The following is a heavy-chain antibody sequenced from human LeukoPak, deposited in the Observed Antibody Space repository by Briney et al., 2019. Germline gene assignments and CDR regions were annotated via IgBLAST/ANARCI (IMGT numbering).Heavy chain of an antibody. CDR1: GYTFTGYY. CDR2: INPNSGGT. V-gene: IGHV1-2*02. Sequence: GASVKVSCKASGYTFTGYYMHWVRQAPGQGLEWMGWINPNSGGTNYAQKFQGRVTISVDTSKNQFSLKLSSVTAADTAVYYCARLGVGAPDYWGQGTLVTVSS. D-gene: IGHD1-26*01. CDR3: ARLGVGAPDY. J-gene: IGHJ4*02.